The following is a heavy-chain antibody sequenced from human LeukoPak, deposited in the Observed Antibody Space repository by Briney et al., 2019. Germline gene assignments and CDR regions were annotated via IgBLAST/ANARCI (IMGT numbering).Heavy chain of an antibody. J-gene: IGHJ4*02. CDR3: ARWVSSWNAVDY. CDR1: GYTFTGYY. D-gene: IGHD6-13*01. Sequence: ASVKVSCKASGYTFTGYYMHWVRQAPGQGLEWMGWINPNSGGTNYAQKFQGRVTMTRDTSISTAYMELSSLRSEDTAVYYCARWVSSWNAVDYWGQGTLVTVSS. CDR2: INPNSGGT. V-gene: IGHV1-2*02.